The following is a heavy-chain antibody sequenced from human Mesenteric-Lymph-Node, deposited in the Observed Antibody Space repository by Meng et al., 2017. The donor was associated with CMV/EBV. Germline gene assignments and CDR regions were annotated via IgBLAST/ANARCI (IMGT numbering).Heavy chain of an antibody. J-gene: IGHJ4*02. CDR2: IGGSGGDT. CDR1: GFSFSSYA. CDR3: VSLYYYDSSGYYSSFDY. V-gene: IGHV3-23*01. D-gene: IGHD3-22*01. Sequence: GGSLRLSCAASGFSFSSYAMSWVRQAPGKGLEWVSVIGGSGGDTFYADSVKGRFTISRDNSKNTLFLQMNSLRAEDTAVYYCVSLYYYDSSGYYSSFDYWGQGTLVTVSS.